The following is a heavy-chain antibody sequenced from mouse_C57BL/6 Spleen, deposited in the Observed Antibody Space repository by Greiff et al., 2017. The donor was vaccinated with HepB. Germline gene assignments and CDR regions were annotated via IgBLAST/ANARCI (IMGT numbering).Heavy chain of an antibody. CDR1: GYTFTSYW. CDR2: IYPGSGST. V-gene: IGHV1-55*01. Sequence: VQLQQPGAELVKPGASVKMSCKASGYTFTSYWITWVKQRPGQGLEWIGDIYPGSGSTNYNEKFKSKATLTVDTSSSTAYMQLSSQTSEDSAVYYCARSDSKKCMDYWGQGTSVTVSS. CDR3: ARSDSKKCMDY. D-gene: IGHD2-5*01. J-gene: IGHJ4*01.